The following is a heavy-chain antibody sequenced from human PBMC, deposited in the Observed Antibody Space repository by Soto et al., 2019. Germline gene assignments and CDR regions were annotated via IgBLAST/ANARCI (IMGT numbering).Heavy chain of an antibody. V-gene: IGHV4-4*07. CDR2: IYTSGST. D-gene: IGHD3-3*01. CDR1: GGSISSYY. Sequence: SETLSLTCTVSGGSISSYYWSWIRQPAGKGLEWIGRIYTSGSTNYNPSLKSRVTMSVDTSKNQFSLKLSSVTAADTAVYYCARQREYERSGYNFDYWGQGTLVTVSS. J-gene: IGHJ4*02. CDR3: ARQREYERSGYNFDY.